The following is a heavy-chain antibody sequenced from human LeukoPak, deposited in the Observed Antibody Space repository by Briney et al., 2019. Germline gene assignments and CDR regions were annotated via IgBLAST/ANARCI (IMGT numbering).Heavy chain of an antibody. Sequence: SETLSLTCTVSGCSISSSIYYWGCIRQAPGKRLEWIRSIYYSSSTHYNPSLKSRVIISVDTSKNQFSLTLSSVTAADTAVYYCARNHTHEVYGYYFDYWGQGTLITVSS. CDR1: GCSISSSIYY. CDR3: ARNHTHEVYGYYFDY. D-gene: IGHD3-10*01. J-gene: IGHJ4*02. V-gene: IGHV4-39*01. CDR2: IYYSSST.